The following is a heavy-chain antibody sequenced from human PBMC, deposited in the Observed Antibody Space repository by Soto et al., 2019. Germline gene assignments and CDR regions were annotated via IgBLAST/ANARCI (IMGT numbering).Heavy chain of an antibody. V-gene: IGHV3-73*01. D-gene: IGHD2-15*01. CDR3: TTKPYCSGGSCYPEPHYYYYYGMDV. J-gene: IGHJ6*02. CDR2: IRSKANSYAT. Sequence: GGSLRLFCAASGFTFSGSAMHWVRQASGKGLEWVGRIRSKANSYATAYAASVKGRFTISRDDSKNTAYLQMNSLKTEDTAVYYCTTKPYCSGGSCYPEPHYYYYYGMDVWGQGTTVTVSS. CDR1: GFTFSGSA.